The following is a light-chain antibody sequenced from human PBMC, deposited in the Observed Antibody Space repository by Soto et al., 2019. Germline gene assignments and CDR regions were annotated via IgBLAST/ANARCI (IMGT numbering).Light chain of an antibody. CDR1: SSDMGGYNF. CDR2: DVT. V-gene: IGLV2-14*03. J-gene: IGLJ3*02. Sequence: QSALTQPASVSGSPGQSITISCTGTSSDMGGYNFVSWYQQHPGKAPKLMFYDVTNRPSGVSNRFSGSKSGNTASLTISGLQAEDEAVYYCSSYTSTNPVVFGGGTKLTVL. CDR3: SSYTSTNPVV.